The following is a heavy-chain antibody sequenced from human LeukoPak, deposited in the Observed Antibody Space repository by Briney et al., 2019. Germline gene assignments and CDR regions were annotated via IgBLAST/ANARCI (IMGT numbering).Heavy chain of an antibody. CDR2: IFYSGTT. CDR1: GGSISSYY. V-gene: IGHV4-59*01. Sequence: NPSETLSLTCTVSGGSISSYYWSWIRQPPGKGLEWIGFIFYSGTTNYKPSLNSRVTISVDTSKNQFSLKLSSVTAADTAVYYCARAPYFDFWTGYYFDYWGQGTLVTVSS. D-gene: IGHD3-3*01. CDR3: ARAPYFDFWTGYYFDY. J-gene: IGHJ4*02.